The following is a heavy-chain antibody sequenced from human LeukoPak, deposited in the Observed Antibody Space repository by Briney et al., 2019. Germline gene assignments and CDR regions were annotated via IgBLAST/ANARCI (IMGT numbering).Heavy chain of an antibody. V-gene: IGHV4-61*02. Sequence: SETLSLTCTVSGGSISSGSYYWSWIRQPAGKGLEWIGRIYTSGSTNYNPSLKSRVTISVDTSKSQFSLKLSSVTAADTAVYYCARVPDWTYVPDYWGQGTLVTVSS. D-gene: IGHD3-16*01. CDR2: IYTSGST. CDR3: ARVPDWTYVPDY. CDR1: GGSISSGSYY. J-gene: IGHJ4*02.